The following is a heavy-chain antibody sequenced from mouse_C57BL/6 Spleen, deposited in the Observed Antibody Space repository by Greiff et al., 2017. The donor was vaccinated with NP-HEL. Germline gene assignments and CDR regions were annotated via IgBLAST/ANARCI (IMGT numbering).Heavy chain of an antibody. CDR2: ISYDGSN. CDR3: ARDNEYEEGAWFAY. V-gene: IGHV3-6*01. J-gene: IGHJ3*01. Sequence: EVKLVESGPGLVKPSQSLSLTCSVTGYSITSGYYWNWIRQFPGNKLEWMGYISYDGSNNYNPSLKNRISIPRDTSKNQFFLMLNSVTTEDTATYYCARDNEYEEGAWFAYWGEGTLGTVSA. D-gene: IGHD2-4*01. CDR1: GYSITSGYY.